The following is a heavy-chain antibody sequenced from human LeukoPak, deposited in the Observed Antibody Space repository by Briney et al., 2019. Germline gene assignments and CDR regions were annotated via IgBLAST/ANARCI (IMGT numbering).Heavy chain of an antibody. J-gene: IGHJ4*02. D-gene: IGHD1-26*01. CDR3: ARNYIVGATFDY. V-gene: IGHV4-59*01. CDR1: GGSISSYY. Sequence: SETLSLTCTVSGGSISSYYWSWIRQPPGKGLEWIGYIYYSGSTNYNPSLKSRVTISVDTSKNQFSLKLSSVTAADTAVYYCARNYIVGATFDYWGQGTLVTVSS. CDR2: IYYSGST.